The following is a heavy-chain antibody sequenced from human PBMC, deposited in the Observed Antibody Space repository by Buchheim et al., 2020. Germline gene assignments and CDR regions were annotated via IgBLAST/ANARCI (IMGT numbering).Heavy chain of an antibody. J-gene: IGHJ1*01. V-gene: IGHV4-34*01. CDR1: GGSFSGYY. CDR3: ARGSTPAALFQH. Sequence: QVQLQQWGAGLLKPSETLSLTCAVYGGSFSGYYWSWIRQPPGKGLEWIGEINHSGSTNYNPSLKSRVTISVDTSKNQFSWKLSSVTAADTAVYYCARGSTPAALFQHWGQGTL. CDR2: INHSGST. D-gene: IGHD2-15*01.